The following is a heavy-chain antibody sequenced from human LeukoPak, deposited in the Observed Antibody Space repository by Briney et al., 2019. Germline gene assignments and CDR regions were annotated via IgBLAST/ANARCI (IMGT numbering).Heavy chain of an antibody. J-gene: IGHJ4*02. CDR2: VNLQGST. CDR3: AREGGPYRPLDY. Sequence: SGTLALTCGVSGGSTSNTNWWTWVRQPPGKGLEWIGEVNLQGSTNYNPSLKSRVAISVDKSENHISLKLTSVTAADTAVYYCAREGGPYRPLDYSGQGTLVTVAS. CDR1: GGSTSNTNW. V-gene: IGHV4-4*02.